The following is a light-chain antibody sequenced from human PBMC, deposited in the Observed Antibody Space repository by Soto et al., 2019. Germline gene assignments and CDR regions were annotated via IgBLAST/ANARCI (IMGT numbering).Light chain of an antibody. J-gene: IGLJ2*01. CDR3: SSYTSSSTAL. V-gene: IGLV2-14*03. CDR1: NSDVGGYTF. Sequence: QSALTQPASVSGSPGQSITISCTGSNSDVGGYTFVSWYQQYPGKAPKLIIYDVTNRPSGVSNRFSGSKSGNTASRSISGLQAEDEAGYYCSSYTSSSTALLGVGTPLPV. CDR2: DVT.